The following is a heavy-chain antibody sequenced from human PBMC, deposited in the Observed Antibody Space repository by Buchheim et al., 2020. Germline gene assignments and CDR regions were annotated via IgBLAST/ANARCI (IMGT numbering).Heavy chain of an antibody. CDR1: GFTFSTYA. CDR2: IGGCGGNT. Sequence: EVQLLESGGGLVQPGGSLRLSCAASGFTFSTYAMSWVRQAPGKGLEWVSGIGGCGGNTFYAASVRGRFTISRDNSKNKSYLQMNSLRAEDTAVYYCAKEADCSGTTCYPGHLANWLDPWGQGTL. J-gene: IGHJ5*02. CDR3: AKEADCSGTTCYPGHLANWLDP. D-gene: IGHD2-2*01. V-gene: IGHV3-23*01.